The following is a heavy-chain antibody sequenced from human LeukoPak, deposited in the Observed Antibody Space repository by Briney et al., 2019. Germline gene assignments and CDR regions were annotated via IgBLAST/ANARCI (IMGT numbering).Heavy chain of an antibody. Sequence: ASVKVSCKASGGTFSSYAISWVRQAPGQGLEWMGGIIPIFGTANYAQKFQGRVTITTDESTSTAYMELSSLRSEDTAVHYCASGPPVGVYYYYMDVWGKGTTVTVSS. CDR3: ASGPPVGVYYYYMDV. CDR2: IIPIFGTA. V-gene: IGHV1-69*05. J-gene: IGHJ6*03. CDR1: GGTFSSYA. D-gene: IGHD1-26*01.